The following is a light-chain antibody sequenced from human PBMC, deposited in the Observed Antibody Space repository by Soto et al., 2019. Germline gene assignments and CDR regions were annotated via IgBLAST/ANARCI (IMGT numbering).Light chain of an antibody. CDR3: QQYNDWPLT. J-gene: IGKJ4*01. V-gene: IGKV3-20*01. Sequence: EIVLTQSPGTLSLSPGERATLSCRASQSVSSIYLAWYQQKPGQAPRLLIYGASSRATGIPDRFSGSGSGTDFTLTISRLEPEDFAVYYCQQYNDWPLTFGGGTKVEIK. CDR1: QSVSSIY. CDR2: GAS.